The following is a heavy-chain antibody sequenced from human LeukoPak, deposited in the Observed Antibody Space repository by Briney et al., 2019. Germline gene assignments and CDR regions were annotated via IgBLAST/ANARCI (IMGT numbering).Heavy chain of an antibody. Sequence: GGSLRLSCAASGFTFSSYEMNWVRQAPGKGLEWISYISSSGSAIYYADSVKRRFTISRDNAKNSLYLQMNSLSAEDTAVYYCARELKSSSWYFFDYWGQGTLVTASS. CDR3: ARELKSSSWYFFDY. D-gene: IGHD6-13*01. J-gene: IGHJ4*02. V-gene: IGHV3-48*03. CDR1: GFTFSSYE. CDR2: ISSSGSAI.